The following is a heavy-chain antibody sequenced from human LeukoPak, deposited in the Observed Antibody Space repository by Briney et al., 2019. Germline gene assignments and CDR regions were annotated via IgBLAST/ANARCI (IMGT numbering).Heavy chain of an antibody. CDR2: IDWDDDK. Sequence: SGPTLVNPTQTLTPTCTFSGFSLRNSGMCVSWIRQPPGKALEWLARIDWDDDKHYSTSLKTRLNISKDTSKNQVVLTMTNMDPVDTATYFCARSYYHYGMDVWGQGTTVTVSS. CDR1: GFSLRNSGMC. J-gene: IGHJ6*02. V-gene: IGHV2-70*11. CDR3: ARSYYHYGMDV.